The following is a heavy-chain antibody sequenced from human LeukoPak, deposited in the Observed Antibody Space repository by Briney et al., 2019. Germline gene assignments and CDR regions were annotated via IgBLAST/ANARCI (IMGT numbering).Heavy chain of an antibody. CDR3: AKGPTPLSSRGWIDP. J-gene: IGHJ5*02. CDR1: GFTFISYA. Sequence: GGSLRLSCAASGFTFISYAMSWVRQAPGKGLEWVTFIPYDGLNRIYADSVEGRFTVSRDNSKNTVYLQMNSLRPEDTAVYYCAKGPTPLSSRGWIDPWGQGTLVTVSS. V-gene: IGHV3-30*02. D-gene: IGHD6-13*01. CDR2: IPYDGLNR.